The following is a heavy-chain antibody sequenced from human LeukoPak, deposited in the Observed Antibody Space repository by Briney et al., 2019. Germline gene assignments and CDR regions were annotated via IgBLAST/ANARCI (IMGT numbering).Heavy chain of an antibody. CDR2: INPSGGST. CDR3: ATDSTAGFDY. CDR1: GYTFTSYY. V-gene: IGHV1-46*01. D-gene: IGHD6-19*01. Sequence: ASVKVSCKASGYTFTSYYMHWVRQAPGQGLEWMGIINPSGGSTSYAQKFQGRVTMTEDTSTDTAYMELSSLRSEDTAVYYCATDSTAGFDYWGQGTLVTVSS. J-gene: IGHJ4*02.